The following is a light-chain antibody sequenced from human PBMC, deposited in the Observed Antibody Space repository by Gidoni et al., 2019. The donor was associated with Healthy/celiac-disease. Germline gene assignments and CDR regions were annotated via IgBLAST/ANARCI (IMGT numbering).Light chain of an antibody. CDR1: NTGSKS. CDR3: QVWDSRSDHVV. Sequence: SYVLTQPPSASVAPGKTARITCGGNNTGSKSVHWYQQKPGQAPVLVIYYHSDRPSGIPERFSGSNSGNTATLTINRVEAGDEADYYCQVWDSRSDHVVFGGGTKLTVL. V-gene: IGLV3-21*04. CDR2: YHS. J-gene: IGLJ2*01.